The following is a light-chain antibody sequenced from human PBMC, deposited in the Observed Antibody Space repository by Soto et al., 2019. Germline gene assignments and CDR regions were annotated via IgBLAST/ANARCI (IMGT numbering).Light chain of an antibody. V-gene: IGLV2-11*01. CDR1: SSDVGDYNS. Sequence: QSVLTQPRSVSGSPGQSVTVPCIGTSSDVGDYNSVSWYQQHPGKAPKLMIYDVSKRPSGVPDRFSGSKSGNTASLTVSGLQAEDEADYYCSSYAGSSNVFGTGTKVTVL. J-gene: IGLJ1*01. CDR3: SSYAGSSNV. CDR2: DVS.